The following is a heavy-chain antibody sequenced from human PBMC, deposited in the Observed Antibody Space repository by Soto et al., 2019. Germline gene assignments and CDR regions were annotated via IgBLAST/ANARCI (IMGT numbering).Heavy chain of an antibody. D-gene: IGHD2-8*01. Sequence: PSETLSLTCTVSGGSISSYYWSWIRQPAGKGLEWIGRIYTSGSTNYNPSLKSRVTMSVDTSKNQFSLKLSSVTAADTAVYYCARDIVLMVYAKKNYYYGMDVWGQGTTVTVSS. J-gene: IGHJ6*02. CDR3: ARDIVLMVYAKKNYYYGMDV. CDR2: IYTSGST. CDR1: GGSISSYY. V-gene: IGHV4-4*07.